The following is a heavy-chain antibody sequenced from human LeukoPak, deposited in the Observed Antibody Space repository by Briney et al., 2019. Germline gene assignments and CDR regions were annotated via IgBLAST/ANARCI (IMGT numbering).Heavy chain of an antibody. CDR2: IYTSGST. D-gene: IGHD2-21*02. J-gene: IGHJ4*02. Sequence: SQTPSLTCTVSGGSISSGSYYWSWIRQPAGKGLEWIGRIYTSGSTNYNPSLKSRVTISVDTSKNQFSLKLSSVTAADTAVYYCARYSYCGGDCYTGFDYWGQGTLVTVSS. CDR1: GGSISSGSYY. V-gene: IGHV4-61*02. CDR3: ARYSYCGGDCYTGFDY.